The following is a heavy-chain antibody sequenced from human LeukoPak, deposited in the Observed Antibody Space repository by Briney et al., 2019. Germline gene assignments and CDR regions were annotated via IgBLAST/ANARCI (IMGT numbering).Heavy chain of an antibody. Sequence: SQTLSLTCTVSGGSISSGSYYWSWIRQPAGKGLEWIGRIYTSGSTNYNSSLKSRVTISVDTSKNQFSLKLSSVTAADTAVYYCARGGDYGDYEGYWGQGTLVTVSS. CDR2: IYTSGST. CDR3: ARGGDYGDYEGY. V-gene: IGHV4-61*02. D-gene: IGHD4-17*01. J-gene: IGHJ4*02. CDR1: GGSISSGSYY.